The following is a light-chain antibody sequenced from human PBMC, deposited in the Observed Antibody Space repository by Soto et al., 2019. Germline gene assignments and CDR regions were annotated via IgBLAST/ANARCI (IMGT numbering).Light chain of an antibody. Sequence: QSALTQPASVSGSPGQSITISCTGTSSDVGGYDYVSWYQQHPGKPPKLMIFDVSNRPSGVSNHFSGSKSGNTASLTISGLQAEDEADYYGSSFTSSNTLFVFGTGTKLTVL. V-gene: IGLV2-14*01. J-gene: IGLJ1*01. CDR2: DVS. CDR3: SSFTSSNTLFV. CDR1: SSDVGGYDY.